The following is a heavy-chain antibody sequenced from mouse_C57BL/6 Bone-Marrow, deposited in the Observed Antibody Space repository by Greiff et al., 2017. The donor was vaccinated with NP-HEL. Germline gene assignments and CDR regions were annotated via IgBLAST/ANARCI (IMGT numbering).Heavy chain of an antibody. CDR3: AREGYYGSREFAY. CDR2: INPSTGGT. Sequence: EVQLQQSGPELVKPGASVKISCKASGYSFTGYYMNWVKQSPEKSLEWIGEINPSTGGTTYNQKFKAKATLTVDKSSSTAYMQLKSLTSEDSAVYCCAREGYYGSREFAYWGRGTLVTVSA. CDR1: GYSFTGYY. J-gene: IGHJ3*01. D-gene: IGHD1-1*01. V-gene: IGHV1-42*01.